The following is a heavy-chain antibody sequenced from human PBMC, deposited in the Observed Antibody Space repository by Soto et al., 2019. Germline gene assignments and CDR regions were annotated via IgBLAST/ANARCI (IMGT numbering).Heavy chain of an antibody. CDR2: IIPMFGTP. V-gene: IGHV1-69*01. Sequence: QVQLVQSGAEVKKPGSSVRVSCKASGGTFSSHAFTWVRQAPGQGLEWMGGIIPMFGTPNYVQKFQGRLTITAESGTSYMELRSLRAEDTAVFFCARDRDVQDGYSFGSFDLWGQGTLVTVSS. CDR3: ARDRDVQDGYSFGSFDL. J-gene: IGHJ4*02. D-gene: IGHD5-18*01. CDR1: GGTFSSHA.